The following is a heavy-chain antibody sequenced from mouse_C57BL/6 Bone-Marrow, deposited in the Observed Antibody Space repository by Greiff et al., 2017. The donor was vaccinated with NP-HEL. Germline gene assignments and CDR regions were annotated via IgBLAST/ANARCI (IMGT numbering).Heavy chain of an antibody. CDR1: GYTFTSYW. CDR2: IYPSDSET. Sequence: VQLQQPGAELVRPGSSVKLSCKASGYTFTSYWMDWVKQRPGQGLEWIGNIYPSDSETHYNQKFKDKATLTVDKSSSTAYMQLSSLTSEDSAVYYCARGEYYYGSRYYFDYWGQGTTLTVSS. J-gene: IGHJ2*01. CDR3: ARGEYYYGSRYYFDY. D-gene: IGHD1-1*01. V-gene: IGHV1-61*01.